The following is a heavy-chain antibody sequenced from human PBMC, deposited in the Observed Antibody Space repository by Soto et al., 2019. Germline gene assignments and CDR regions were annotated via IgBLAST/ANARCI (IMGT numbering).Heavy chain of an antibody. Sequence: PGGSLRLSCAASGFSVSNKYMSWVRQAPGRGLEWVSVIYSGGGTYYAESVKGRFTISRDNSKNTVYLQMNTLRPEDTAVYYCAREGGLYGPFDCWGQGTLVTVSS. V-gene: IGHV3-53*01. CDR2: IYSGGGT. CDR1: GFSVSNKY. D-gene: IGHD3-10*01. CDR3: AREGGLYGPFDC. J-gene: IGHJ4*02.